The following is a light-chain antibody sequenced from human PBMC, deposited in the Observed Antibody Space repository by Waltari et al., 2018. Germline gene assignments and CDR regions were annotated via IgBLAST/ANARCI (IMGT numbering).Light chain of an antibody. CDR3: QQRYNWPAT. Sequence: ELTQSPATLSLSPGERPTLSCRASQGISSYLAGYQHKPGQPPSLLIYDASNRATGIPARFSGSGSGTDFTLTISSLEPEDFAVYYCQQRYNWPATFGPGTKVAIK. CDR2: DAS. V-gene: IGKV3-11*01. J-gene: IGKJ3*01. CDR1: QGISSY.